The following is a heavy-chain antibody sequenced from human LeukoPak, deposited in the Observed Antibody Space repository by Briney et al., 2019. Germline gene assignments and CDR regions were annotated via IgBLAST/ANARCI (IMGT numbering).Heavy chain of an antibody. D-gene: IGHD6-13*01. J-gene: IGHJ4*02. V-gene: IGHV3-23*01. Sequence: GGSLRLSCAASGFTFSYYAMSWVRQAPGMGLEWVSSISGGGVSTYYADSVKGRFTISRDNSRNTLYLQMNSLRADDTAVYYCAKEQQRGFDYWGQGTPVTVSS. CDR1: GFTFSYYA. CDR3: AKEQQRGFDY. CDR2: ISGGGVST.